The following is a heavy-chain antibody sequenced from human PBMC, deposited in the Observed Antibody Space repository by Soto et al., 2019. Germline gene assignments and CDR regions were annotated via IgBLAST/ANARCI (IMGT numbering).Heavy chain of an antibody. J-gene: IGHJ5*02. CDR1: GFPFNTYA. CDR3: AKGGYIYGLDP. Sequence: ALRLSCAASGFPFNTYAMSWVRQAPGKGPEWVSAISESGDNAFYADSVQGRFTISRDNSYNILYLQMNSPRAEDTALYFCAKGGYIYGLDPWGQGTLVTVSS. CDR2: ISESGDNA. V-gene: IGHV3-23*01. D-gene: IGHD5-18*01.